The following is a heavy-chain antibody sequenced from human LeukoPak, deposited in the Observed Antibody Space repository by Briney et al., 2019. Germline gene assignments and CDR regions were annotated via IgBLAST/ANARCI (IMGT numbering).Heavy chain of an antibody. D-gene: IGHD6-13*01. V-gene: IGHV4-59*01. CDR2: SYYSGST. Sequence: PSETLSLTCTVSGGSISSYYWSWIRQPPGQGLEWIGYSYYSGSTNYNPSLKSRVTISVDTSKNQFSLKLSSVTAAVTPVYLCARVRGIAAAGIYYFDYWGQGTLVTVSS. CDR1: GGSISSYY. CDR3: ARVRGIAAAGIYYFDY. J-gene: IGHJ4*02.